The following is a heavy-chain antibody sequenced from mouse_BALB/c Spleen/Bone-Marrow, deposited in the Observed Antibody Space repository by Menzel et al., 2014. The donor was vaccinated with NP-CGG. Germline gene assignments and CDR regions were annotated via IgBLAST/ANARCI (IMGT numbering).Heavy chain of an antibody. Sequence: VQLQQSGAELVKPGASVKLSCKASGYTFTSYWMHWVKQRPGQGLEWIGEIDPSDSYTNYNQKFKGKATLTVDKSSSTACLLLSSLTSEDSAVYFCARGGNGYGSYCFCDVGIAGTTVTVSS. J-gene: IGHJ1*01. CDR2: IDPSDSYT. CDR3: ARGGNGYGSYCFCDV. V-gene: IGHV1-69*02. CDR1: GYTFTSYW. D-gene: IGHD2-2*01.